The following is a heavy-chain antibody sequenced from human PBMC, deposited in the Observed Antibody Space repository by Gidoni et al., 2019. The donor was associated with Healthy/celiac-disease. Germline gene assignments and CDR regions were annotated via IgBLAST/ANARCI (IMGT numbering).Heavy chain of an antibody. V-gene: IGHV3-15*01. J-gene: IGHJ6*02. CDR2: IKSKTDGGTT. CDR3: TTVNSGSYYDYYYGMDV. CDR1: GFTFRNAW. Sequence: EVQLVESGGGLVKPGGSLRLSCAASGFTFRNAWMRWVRQAPGKGLEWVGRIKSKTDGGTTDYAAPVKGRFTISRDDSKNTLYLQMNSLKTEDTAVYYCTTVNSGSYYDYYYGMDVWGQGTTVTVSS. D-gene: IGHD3-10*01.